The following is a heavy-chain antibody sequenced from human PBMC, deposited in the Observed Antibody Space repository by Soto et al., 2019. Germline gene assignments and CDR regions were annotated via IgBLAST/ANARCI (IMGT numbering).Heavy chain of an antibody. CDR3: ARDSIVARYYFDY. J-gene: IGHJ4*02. CDR2: INPRGGST. Sequence: ASLKVSCKASGYTFTRYYIHWVRQAPGQGLEWMGIINPRGGSTTYAQKFQGRVTLTSDTSTSTAYMELSRLRSEDTAVYFCARDSIVARYYFDYWGRG. V-gene: IGHV1-46*01. D-gene: IGHD6-6*01. CDR1: GYTFTRYY.